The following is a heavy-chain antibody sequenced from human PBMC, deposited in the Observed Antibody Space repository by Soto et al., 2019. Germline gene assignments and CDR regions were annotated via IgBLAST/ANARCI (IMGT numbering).Heavy chain of an antibody. CDR3: ARLVVTARDKGYFDY. CDR2: INAGNGNT. Sequence: ASVKVSCKASGYTFTSYAMHWVRQAPGQRLEWMGWINAGNGNTKYSQKFQGRVTITRDTSASTAYMELSSLRSEDTAVYYCARLVVTARDKGYFDYWGQGTLVTVSS. D-gene: IGHD2-21*02. V-gene: IGHV1-3*01. J-gene: IGHJ4*02. CDR1: GYTFTSYA.